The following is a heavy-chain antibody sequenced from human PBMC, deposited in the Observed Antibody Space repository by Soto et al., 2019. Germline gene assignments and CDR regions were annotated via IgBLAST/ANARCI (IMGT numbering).Heavy chain of an antibody. Sequence: QVQLVESGGGVVQPGKSLRLSCATSGFTFRFYDMNWVRQAPGKGLELLAVISRDGNNKDYGDSVKGRFTISRDNSKNTLFLQMNSLRDEESAVYYCAKDAYTPIRTTAHDAGGLDHWGRGTLVTVSS. CDR1: GFTFRFYD. V-gene: IGHV3-30*18. CDR3: AKDAYTPIRTTAHDAGGLDH. D-gene: IGHD4-4*01. J-gene: IGHJ4*02. CDR2: ISRDGNNK.